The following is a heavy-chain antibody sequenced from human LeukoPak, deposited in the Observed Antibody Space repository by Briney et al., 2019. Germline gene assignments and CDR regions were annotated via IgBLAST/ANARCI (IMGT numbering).Heavy chain of an antibody. V-gene: IGHV3-23*01. J-gene: IGHJ4*02. CDR2: ISGSGGST. CDR3: AKDYYYDSSGYYYFDY. D-gene: IGHD3-22*01. Sequence: PGGSLRLSCAASGFTFSSYAMSWVRQAPGKGLEWVSAISGSGGSTYYADSVKGRFTISRDNSKNTLYLQMNSLRAGDTAVYYCAKDYYYDSSGYYYFDYWGQGTLVTVSS. CDR1: GFTFSSYA.